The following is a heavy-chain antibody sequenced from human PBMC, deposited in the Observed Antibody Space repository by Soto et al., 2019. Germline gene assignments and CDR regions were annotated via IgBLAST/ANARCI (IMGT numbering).Heavy chain of an antibody. CDR3: ARDRGTSSSSSKFLNYYYYYGMDV. V-gene: IGHV1-18*01. D-gene: IGHD6-6*01. J-gene: IGHJ6*02. CDR2: ISAYNGNT. Sequence: ASVKVSCKASGYTFTSYGIIWVRQAPGQGLEWMGWISAYNGNTNYAQKLQGRVTMTADTSTSTAYMELRSLRSDDTAVYYCARDRGTSSSSSKFLNYYYYYGMDVWGQGTTVIVSS. CDR1: GYTFTSYG.